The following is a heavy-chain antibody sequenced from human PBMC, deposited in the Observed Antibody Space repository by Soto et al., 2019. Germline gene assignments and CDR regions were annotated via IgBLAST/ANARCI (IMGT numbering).Heavy chain of an antibody. Sequence: VQLVESGGGLGQPGRSLRLSCAASGFTFDDHAMHWVRQAPGKGLEWVSGISWNSGSIGYADSVKGRFTVSRDNAKSSLYLQMNSLRTEDTALYYCVKGRICGVTDYWGQGTLVTVSS. D-gene: IGHD3-3*01. CDR2: ISWNSGSI. J-gene: IGHJ4*02. CDR3: VKGRICGVTDY. V-gene: IGHV3-9*01. CDR1: GFTFDDHA.